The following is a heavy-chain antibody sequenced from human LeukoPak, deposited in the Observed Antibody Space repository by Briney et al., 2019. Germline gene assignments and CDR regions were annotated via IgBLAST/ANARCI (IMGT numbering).Heavy chain of an antibody. CDR2: ISAYNGNT. J-gene: IGHJ4*02. CDR3: AREWVEYYYGSGSPRVLDY. V-gene: IGHV1-18*01. CDR1: GYTFTSYG. D-gene: IGHD3-10*01. Sequence: SVKVSCKASGYTFTSYGISWVRQATGQGLEWMGWISAYNGNTNYAQKLQGRVTMTTDTSTSTAYMELRSLRSDNTAVYYCAREWVEYYYGSGSPRVLDYWGQGTLVTVSS.